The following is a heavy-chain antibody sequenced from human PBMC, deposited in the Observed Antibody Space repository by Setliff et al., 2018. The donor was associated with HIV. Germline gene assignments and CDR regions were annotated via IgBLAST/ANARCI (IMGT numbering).Heavy chain of an antibody. CDR3: ARMYSGYDWSPAGARTRYFDY. CDR1: GYSISSGYY. Sequence: PSETLSLTCAVSGYSISSGYYWGWIRQPPGKGLEWIGSIYHSGSTYYNPSPKSRVTISVDTSKNQFSLKLSSVTAADTAVYYCARMYSGYDWSPAGARTRYFDYWGQGTPVTVSS. D-gene: IGHD5-12*01. V-gene: IGHV4-38-2*01. J-gene: IGHJ4*02. CDR2: IYHSGST.